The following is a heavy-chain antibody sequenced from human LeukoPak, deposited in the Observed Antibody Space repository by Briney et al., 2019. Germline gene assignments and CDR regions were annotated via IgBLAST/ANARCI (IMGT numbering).Heavy chain of an antibody. V-gene: IGHV4-39*01. Sequence: SETLALTCTGSGGSISRSIYYWGWIRQPPGKGLEWIGSIYYSGSTYYNPSLKSRVTISVDTSKNQFSLKLSSVTAADTAVYYCARQHLREPNSWGQGNPVTVSS. CDR3: ARQHLREPNS. CDR2: IYYSGST. J-gene: IGHJ4*02. CDR1: GGSISRSIYY. D-gene: IGHD1-14*01.